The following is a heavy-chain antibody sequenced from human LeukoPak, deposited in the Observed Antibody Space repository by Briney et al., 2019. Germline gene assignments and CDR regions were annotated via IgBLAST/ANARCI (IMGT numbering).Heavy chain of an antibody. CDR1: GFTFXSYW. Sequence: XXASGFTFXSYWMHWVRQAPGKGLVWVSRINSDGSSTNYADSVKGRFTISRDNAKNTLYLQMNSLRAEDTAVYYCARXVAGYSNYYFDYWGQGTLTPSPQ. D-gene: IGHD6-13*01. CDR2: INSDGSST. J-gene: IGHJ4*02. CDR3: ARXVAGYSNYYFDY. V-gene: IGHV3-74*01.